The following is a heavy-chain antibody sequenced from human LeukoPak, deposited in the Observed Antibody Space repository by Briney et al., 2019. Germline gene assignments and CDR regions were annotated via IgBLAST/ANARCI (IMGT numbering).Heavy chain of an antibody. CDR3: ARVNDFWSGYPLGY. V-gene: IGHV1-18*01. CDR1: GYTFTSYG. D-gene: IGHD3-3*01. J-gene: IGHJ4*02. Sequence: ASVKLSCKASGYTFTSYGVSWVRQAPGQGLEWMGWISAYNGNTNYAQKLQGRVTMTTDTSTSTAYMELRSLRSDDTAVYYCARVNDFWSGYPLGYWGQGTLVTVSS. CDR2: ISAYNGNT.